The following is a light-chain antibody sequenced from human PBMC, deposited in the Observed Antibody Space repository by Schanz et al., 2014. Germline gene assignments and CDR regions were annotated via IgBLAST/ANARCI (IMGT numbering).Light chain of an antibody. V-gene: IGKV3-20*01. CDR1: QTISSSY. CDR3: QQYDNWPPLT. CDR2: DAS. Sequence: EIVLTQSPGTLSLSPGERATLSCRASQTISSSYLAWYQQKPGQAPRLLIYDASNRATGIPARFSGSGSGTEFTLTISSLQSEDFAVYYCQQYDNWPPLTFGGGTKVHIK. J-gene: IGKJ4*01.